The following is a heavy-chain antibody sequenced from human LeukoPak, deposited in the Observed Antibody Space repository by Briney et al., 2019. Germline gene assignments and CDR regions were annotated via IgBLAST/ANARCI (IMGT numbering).Heavy chain of an antibody. CDR3: AKGSYYDSSGSFYFDY. CDR1: GFTISSYA. Sequence: GGSLRLSCAASGFTISSYAMSWVRQAPGKGLEWVSGISGSGDNTYYADSVKGRFTISRDNSKNTLYVQVNSLGAEDTAAYYCAKGSYYDSSGSFYFDYWGQGTLVTVSS. D-gene: IGHD3-22*01. CDR2: ISGSGDNT. J-gene: IGHJ4*02. V-gene: IGHV3-23*01.